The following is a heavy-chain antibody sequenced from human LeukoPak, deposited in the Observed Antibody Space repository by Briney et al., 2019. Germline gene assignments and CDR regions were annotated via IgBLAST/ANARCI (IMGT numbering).Heavy chain of an antibody. CDR3: ARESYSYPYYYYYYMDV. CDR2: ISSSSSYI. Sequence: GGSLRLSCAASGSTFSSYSMNWVRQAPGKGQEWVSSISSSSSYIYYADSVKGRFTISRDNAKNSLYLQMNSLRAEDTAVYYCARESYSYPYYYYYYMDVWGKGTTVTVSS. V-gene: IGHV3-21*01. J-gene: IGHJ6*03. CDR1: GSTFSSYS. D-gene: IGHD5-18*01.